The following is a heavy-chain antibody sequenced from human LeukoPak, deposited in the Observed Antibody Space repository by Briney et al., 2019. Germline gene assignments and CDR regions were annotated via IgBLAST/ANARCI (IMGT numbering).Heavy chain of an antibody. V-gene: IGHV3-21*01. Sequence: PGGSLRLSCAASGFTFSSYSMNWVRQAPVKGLEWVSSISSSSSYIYYADSVKGRFTISRDNAKNSLDLQMNSLRAEDTAVYSCESQIDNFYMDVWGKGTTVTVSS. CDR3: ESQIDNFYMDV. J-gene: IGHJ6*03. D-gene: IGHD3-22*01. CDR2: ISSSSSYI. CDR1: GFTFSSYS.